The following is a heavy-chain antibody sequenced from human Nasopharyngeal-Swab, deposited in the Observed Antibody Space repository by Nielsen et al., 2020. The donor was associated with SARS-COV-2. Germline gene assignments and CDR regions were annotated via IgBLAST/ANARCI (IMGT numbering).Heavy chain of an antibody. CDR2: IYHSGNS. D-gene: IGHD4-17*01. J-gene: IGHJ5*02. Sequence: SETLSLTCTVSGGSISGYYWSWTRQPPGKGLEWIGYIYHSGNSNYNPSLKSRVTISVDTSKNQFSLKLSSVTAADTAVYYCARGTRTVFDPWGQGTLVTVSS. V-gene: IGHV4-59*12. CDR3: ARGTRTVFDP. CDR1: GGSISGYY.